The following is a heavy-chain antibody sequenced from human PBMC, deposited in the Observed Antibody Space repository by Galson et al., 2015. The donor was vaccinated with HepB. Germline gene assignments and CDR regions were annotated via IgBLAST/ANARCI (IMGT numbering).Heavy chain of an antibody. CDR3: AAVPGIAVAGSFDY. CDR2: ISGSGGST. CDR1: GFTFSSYA. V-gene: IGHV3-23*01. Sequence: SLRLSCAASGFTFSSYAMSWVRQAPGKGLEWVSAISGSGGSTYYADPVKGRFTISRDNSKNTLYLQMNSLRAEDTAVYYCAAVPGIAVAGSFDYWGQGTLVTVSS. J-gene: IGHJ4*02. D-gene: IGHD6-19*01.